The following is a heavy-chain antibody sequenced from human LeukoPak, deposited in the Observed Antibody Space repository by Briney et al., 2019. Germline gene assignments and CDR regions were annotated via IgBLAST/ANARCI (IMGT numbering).Heavy chain of an antibody. V-gene: IGHV1-18*01. CDR1: GYTFTSFG. CDR3: ARDPGSFLSSSGWLNWFDP. J-gene: IGHJ5*02. Sequence: GASVKVSCKASGYTFTSFGISWVRQAPGQGLEWMGWISAYNGNTNYAHNLQGRVTMTTDTSTSTAYMELRSLRSDDTAVHYCARDPGSFLSSSGWLNWFDPWGQGTLVTVSS. CDR2: ISAYNGNT. D-gene: IGHD6-19*01.